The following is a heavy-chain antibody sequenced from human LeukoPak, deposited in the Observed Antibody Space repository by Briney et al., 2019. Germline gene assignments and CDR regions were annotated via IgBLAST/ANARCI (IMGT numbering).Heavy chain of an antibody. J-gene: IGHJ4*02. D-gene: IGHD1-26*01. CDR1: GITLSNYG. CDR2: ISGSGGRT. V-gene: IGHV3-23*01. CDR3: AKVRMGATSSFDY. Sequence: GGSLRLSCAVSGITLSNYGMSWVRQAPGKGLEWVAGISGSGGRTNYADSVKGRFTISRDNSKNTLYLQMNSLRAEDTAVYYCAKVRMGATSSFDYWGQGTLVTVSS.